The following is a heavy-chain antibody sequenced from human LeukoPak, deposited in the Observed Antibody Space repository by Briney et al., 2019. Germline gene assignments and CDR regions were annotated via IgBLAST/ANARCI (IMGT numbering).Heavy chain of an antibody. Sequence: SETLSLTCTVSGGSISSSGYYWSWIRQPPGKGLEWIGEINHSGSTNYNPSLKSRVTISVDTSKNQFSLKLSSVTAADTAVYYCARRFDYWGQGTLVTVSS. J-gene: IGHJ4*02. CDR3: ARRFDY. V-gene: IGHV4-39*07. CDR2: INHSGST. CDR1: GGSISSSGYY.